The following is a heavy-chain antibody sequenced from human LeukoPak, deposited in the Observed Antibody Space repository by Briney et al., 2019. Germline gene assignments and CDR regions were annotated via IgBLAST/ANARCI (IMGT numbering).Heavy chain of an antibody. CDR1: GGTFSSYA. D-gene: IGHD1-26*01. CDR3: ARVMEYSGSYTPDAFDI. Sequence: SVKVSCKASGGTFSSYAISWVRQAPGQGLEWMGGVIPIFGTANYAQKFQGRVTITADESTSTAYMELSSLRSEDTAVYYCARVMEYSGSYTPDAFDIWGQGTMVTVSS. J-gene: IGHJ3*02. V-gene: IGHV1-69*13. CDR2: VIPIFGTA.